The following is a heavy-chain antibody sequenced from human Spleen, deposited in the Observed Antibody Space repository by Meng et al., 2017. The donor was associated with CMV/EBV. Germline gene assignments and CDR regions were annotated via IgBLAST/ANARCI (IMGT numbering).Heavy chain of an antibody. CDR1: GYTCTGYY. Sequence: KASGYTCTGYYMHWVRQAPGQGLEWMGWINPNSGGTNYAQKFQGRVTMTRDTSISTAYMELSRLRSDDTAVYYCARGSGYYSPEYFQHWGQGTLVTVSS. V-gene: IGHV1-2*02. J-gene: IGHJ1*01. CDR3: ARGSGYYSPEYFQH. D-gene: IGHD3-22*01. CDR2: INPNSGGT.